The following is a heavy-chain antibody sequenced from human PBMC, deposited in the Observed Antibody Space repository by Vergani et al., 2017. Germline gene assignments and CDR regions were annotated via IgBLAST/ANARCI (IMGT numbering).Heavy chain of an antibody. D-gene: IGHD2-2*03. CDR3: ARLDIVVPTSHPDDY. CDR1: GGSFSGYY. J-gene: IGHJ4*02. CDR2: INHSGST. V-gene: IGHV4-34*01. Sequence: QVQLQQWGAGLLKPSETLSLTCAVYGGSFSGYYWSWIRQPPGKGLEWIGEINHSGSTNYNPSLKRRVTISVDTSKNQFSLKLSSVTAADTAVYYCARLDIVVPTSHPDDYWGQGTLVTVSS.